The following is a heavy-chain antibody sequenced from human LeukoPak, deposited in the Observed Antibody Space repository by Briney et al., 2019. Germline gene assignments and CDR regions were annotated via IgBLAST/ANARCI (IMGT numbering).Heavy chain of an antibody. J-gene: IGHJ4*02. D-gene: IGHD4-23*01. Sequence: SETLSLTCTVSGVSISSSNSYWGWIRQPPGKGLEWIGSIYYSGSTYYNPSLKSRVTISVDTSKNQFSLKLSSVTAADTAVYYCARDSGGNPGLDYWGQGTLVTVSS. V-gene: IGHV4-39*07. CDR2: IYYSGST. CDR3: ARDSGGNPGLDY. CDR1: GVSISSSNSY.